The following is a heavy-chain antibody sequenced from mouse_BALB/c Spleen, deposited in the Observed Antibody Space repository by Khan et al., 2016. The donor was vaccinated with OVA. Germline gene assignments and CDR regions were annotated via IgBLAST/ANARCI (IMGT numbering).Heavy chain of an antibody. CDR1: GYSITSDYA. D-gene: IGHD2-4*01. CDR2: ISYSGST. Sequence: EVQLQESGPGLVKPSQSLSLTCTVTGYSITSDYAWNWIRQFPGNKLEWMGYISYSGSTSYNPSLKSRISITRDTSKNPFFLQLNSVTTEDTATDYGARGHDYDPYYAMDYWGQGTSVTVSS. V-gene: IGHV3-2*02. CDR3: ARGHDYDPYYAMDY. J-gene: IGHJ4*01.